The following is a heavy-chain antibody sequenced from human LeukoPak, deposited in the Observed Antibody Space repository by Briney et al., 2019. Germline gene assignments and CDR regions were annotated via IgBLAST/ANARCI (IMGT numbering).Heavy chain of an antibody. D-gene: IGHD5-24*01. CDR1: GFTVTTNY. Sequence: PGGSLRLSCAASGFTVTTNYMSGVRQAPGKGLEWVSVIYSGGSSYYADSVQGRFTISRDNSKNTLYLQIHSLRAEDTAVYYCTRHSTMASGPFDIWGQGTMVTVS. J-gene: IGHJ3*02. CDR3: TRHSTMASGPFDI. V-gene: IGHV3-53*01. CDR2: IYSGGSS.